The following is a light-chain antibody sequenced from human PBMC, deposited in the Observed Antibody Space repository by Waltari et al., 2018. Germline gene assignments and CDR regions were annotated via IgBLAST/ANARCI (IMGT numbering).Light chain of an antibody. V-gene: IGLV2-14*03. Sequence: QSALTQPASVSGSPGQSITLPCTGTSSDIGPSYFVSWYQQHPGKAPKLIIFDVNKRPSGISDRFSGSKSGNTASLTISRLQTGDEADYFCSAYTYSSPFAWAFGGGTKVTVL. J-gene: IGLJ3*02. CDR2: DVN. CDR3: SAYTYSSPFAWA. CDR1: SSDIGPSYF.